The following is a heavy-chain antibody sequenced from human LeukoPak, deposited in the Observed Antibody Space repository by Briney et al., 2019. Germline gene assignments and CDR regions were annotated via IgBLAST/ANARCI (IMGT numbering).Heavy chain of an antibody. CDR3: ASGGGGIAADY. Sequence: SGTLSLPCTVSGGSISSYYWSWIRPPPGKGLEWIGYIHNSGSTKYNPSLKSRVTISVDTSKNQFSLNLYSVTAAATAVYYCASGGGGIAADYWGQGTLVTVSS. CDR2: IHNSGST. CDR1: GGSISSYY. V-gene: IGHV4-59*01. J-gene: IGHJ4*02. D-gene: IGHD6-13*01.